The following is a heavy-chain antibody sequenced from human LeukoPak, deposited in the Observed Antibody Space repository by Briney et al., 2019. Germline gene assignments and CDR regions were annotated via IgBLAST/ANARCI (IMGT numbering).Heavy chain of an antibody. Sequence: PGGSLRLSCAASGFTFSSYEMNWVRQAPGKGLEWVSVISGSGDSTYYADSVKGRFTISRDNSKNTVYLQMNSLRAEDTAVYFCARDDSDIVATTKAFDHWGQGTLVTVSS. CDR1: GFTFSSYE. D-gene: IGHD5-12*01. CDR2: ISGSGDST. J-gene: IGHJ4*02. CDR3: ARDDSDIVATTKAFDH. V-gene: IGHV3-23*01.